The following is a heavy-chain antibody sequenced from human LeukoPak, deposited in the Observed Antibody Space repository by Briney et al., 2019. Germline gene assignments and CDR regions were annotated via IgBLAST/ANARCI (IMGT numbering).Heavy chain of an antibody. CDR1: GFTFSSYE. V-gene: IGHV3-48*03. CDR3: ARDRPGVLRYFDWLFGDY. Sequence: GGSLRLSCAASGFTFSSYEMNWVRQAPGKGLEWVSYISSSGSTIYYADSLKGRFTISRDNAKNSLYLQMNSLRAEDTAVYYCARDRPGVLRYFDWLFGDYWGQGTLVTVSS. J-gene: IGHJ4*02. D-gene: IGHD3-9*01. CDR2: ISSSGSTI.